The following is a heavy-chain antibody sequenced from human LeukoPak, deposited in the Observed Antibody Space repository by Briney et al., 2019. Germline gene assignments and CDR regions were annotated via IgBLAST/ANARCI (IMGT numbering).Heavy chain of an antibody. CDR1: GYTFTDYY. D-gene: IGHD1-26*01. CDR3: ARDMDSGPDFFDY. J-gene: IGHJ4*02. V-gene: IGHV1-2*02. Sequence: ASVKVSCKASGYTFTDYYMHWVRQAPGQGLGWMGWINPHSGGTDHAQKLQGRVTMTRDTSISTAYMELSRLRSDDTAVYYCARDMDSGPDFFDYWGLGTLVTVSS. CDR2: INPHSGGT.